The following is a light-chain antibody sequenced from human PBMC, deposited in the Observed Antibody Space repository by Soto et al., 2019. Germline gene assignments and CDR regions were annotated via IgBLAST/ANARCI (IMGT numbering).Light chain of an antibody. V-gene: IGKV1D-16*01. CDR1: QGISNW. CDR2: SAS. Sequence: DIQMTQSPSSVSASVGDRVTIACRASQGISNWLAWYRQKPGKAPDLLISSASSLQSGVPSRFSGSGSGTEFTLTISSLQPDDFATYYCQQYNSYRTFGQGTKVDIK. J-gene: IGKJ1*01. CDR3: QQYNSYRT.